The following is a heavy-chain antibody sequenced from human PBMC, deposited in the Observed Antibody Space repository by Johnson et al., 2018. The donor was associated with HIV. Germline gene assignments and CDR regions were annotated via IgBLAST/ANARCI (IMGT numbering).Heavy chain of an antibody. CDR3: AIGRGEFPRHAFDI. J-gene: IGHJ3*02. V-gene: IGHV3-9*01. CDR2: ISRNSDKI. Sequence: VQLVESGGGLVQPGRSLRLSCAASGFTFDDYAMHWVRQAPGKGLEWVSGISRNSDKIGYADSVRGRFSISRDNAKNTLYLQMDSLRAEDTALYYCAIGRGEFPRHAFDIWGQGTMVTVSS. D-gene: IGHD3-10*01. CDR1: GFTFDDYA.